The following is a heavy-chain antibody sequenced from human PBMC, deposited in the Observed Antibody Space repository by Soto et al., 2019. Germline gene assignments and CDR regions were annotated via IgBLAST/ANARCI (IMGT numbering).Heavy chain of an antibody. V-gene: IGHV4-31*03. D-gene: IGHD3-16*01. CDR1: GGSISSGGYY. Sequence: QVQLQESGPGLVKPSQTLSLTCTVSGGSISSGGYYWSWIRQHPGKGLEWIGYIYYSGSTFYNPYLKSRVTLSVDTAQNPFSLKLSSVTAADTAGYYFARGGGLRHLFDYWGQGTLVTVSS. J-gene: IGHJ4*02. CDR3: ARGGGLRHLFDY. CDR2: IYYSGST.